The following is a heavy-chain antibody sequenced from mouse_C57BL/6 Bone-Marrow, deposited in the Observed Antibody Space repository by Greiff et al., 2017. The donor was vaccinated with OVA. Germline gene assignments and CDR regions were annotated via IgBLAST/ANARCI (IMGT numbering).Heavy chain of an antibody. CDR2: ISNLAYSI. D-gene: IGHD1-1*01. J-gene: IGHJ2*01. CDR3: ARHYYGSSENYFDY. CDR1: GFTFSDYG. Sequence: EVNVVESGGGLVQPGGSLKLSCAASGFTFSDYGMAWVRQAPRKGPEWVAFISNLAYSIYYADTVTGRFTISRENAKNTLYLEMSSLRSEDTAMYYCARHYYGSSENYFDYWGQGTTLTVSS. V-gene: IGHV5-15*01.